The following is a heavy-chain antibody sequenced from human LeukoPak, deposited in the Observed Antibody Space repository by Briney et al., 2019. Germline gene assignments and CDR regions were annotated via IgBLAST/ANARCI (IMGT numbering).Heavy chain of an antibody. Sequence: GASVKVSCKASGYTFTSYGISWVRQATGQGLEWMGWMNPNSGNTGYAQKFQGRVTMTRNTSISTAYMELSSLRSEDTAVYYCAREYGTYNWFDPWGQGTLVTVSS. CDR2: MNPNSGNT. CDR1: GYTFTSYG. CDR3: AREYGTYNWFDP. D-gene: IGHD1-26*01. V-gene: IGHV1-8*02. J-gene: IGHJ5*02.